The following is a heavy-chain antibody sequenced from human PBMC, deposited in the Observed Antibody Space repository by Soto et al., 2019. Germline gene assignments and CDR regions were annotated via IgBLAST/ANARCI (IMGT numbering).Heavy chain of an antibody. Sequence: ASVKVSCKASGGTFSSYAISWVRQAPGQGLEWMGGIIPIFGTANYAQKFQGRVTITADKSTSTAYMELSSLRSEDTAVYYCARGVVFVLTHYMDVWGQVTTFTV. CDR2: IIPIFGTA. D-gene: IGHD6-6*01. V-gene: IGHV1-69*06. CDR3: ARGVVFVLTHYMDV. J-gene: IGHJ6*02. CDR1: GGTFSSYA.